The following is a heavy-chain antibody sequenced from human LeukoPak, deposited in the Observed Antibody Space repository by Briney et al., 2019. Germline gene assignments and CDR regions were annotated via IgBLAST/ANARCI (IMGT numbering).Heavy chain of an antibody. D-gene: IGHD2-2*01. V-gene: IGHV3-33*06. J-gene: IGHJ1*01. CDR2: IWSDGSNK. CDR1: GFTFSSYV. CDR3: AEGVPAAMHYFQH. Sequence: QPGGSLRLSCAASGFTFSSYVMHWVRQAPGKGLEWVAVIWSDGSNKYFADSVKGRFTISRDNSKNTLYLQMNSLRAEDTAVYYCAEGVPAAMHYFQHWGQGTLVTVSS.